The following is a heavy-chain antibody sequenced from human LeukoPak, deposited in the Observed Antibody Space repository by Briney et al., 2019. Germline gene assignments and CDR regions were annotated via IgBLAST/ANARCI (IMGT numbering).Heavy chain of an antibody. CDR1: GFTFSSSG. CDR2: ISYDGEKT. D-gene: IGHD4-17*01. CDR3: AKVPPTSVTREGMDV. V-gene: IGHV3-30*18. Sequence: PGGSLRLSCAASGFTFSSSGMHWVRQAPGKGLEWVAVISYDGEKTYYGDSVKGRFTISRDNSKNTLFLHMNSLRVDDTAVYYCAKVPPTSVTREGMDVWGQGTMVTVSS. J-gene: IGHJ6*02.